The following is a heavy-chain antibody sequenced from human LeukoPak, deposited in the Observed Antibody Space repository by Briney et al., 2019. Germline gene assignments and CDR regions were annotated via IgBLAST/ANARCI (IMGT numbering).Heavy chain of an antibody. Sequence: AGSLRLSCAASGFTFSSYSMNWVRQAPGKGLEWVSYISSSSSTIYYADSVKGRFTISIDNSKNSLYLQMNSLRDEDTAVYYCARDSVITFGGVIAPNDAFDIWGQGTMVTVSS. CDR2: ISSSSSTI. J-gene: IGHJ3*02. CDR1: GFTFSSYS. CDR3: ARDSVITFGGVIAPNDAFDI. D-gene: IGHD3-16*02. V-gene: IGHV3-48*02.